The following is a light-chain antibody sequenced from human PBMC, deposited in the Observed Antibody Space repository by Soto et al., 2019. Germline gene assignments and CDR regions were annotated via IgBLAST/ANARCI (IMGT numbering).Light chain of an antibody. CDR2: DNN. V-gene: IGLV1-51*01. CDR1: SSNIGNNY. Sequence: QSVLTQPPSVSAAPGQKVTISCSGSSSNIGNNYVSWYQQLPGTAPKLLIYDNNKRPSGIPDRFSGSKSGTSATLGITGLQTGDEADYYCGTWDGSLSAVVSGGGTKLTVL. CDR3: GTWDGSLSAVV. J-gene: IGLJ2*01.